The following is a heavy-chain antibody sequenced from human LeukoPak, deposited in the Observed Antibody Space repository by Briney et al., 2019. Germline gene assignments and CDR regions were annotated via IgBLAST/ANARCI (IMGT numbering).Heavy chain of an antibody. CDR3: ARDVDYDSSGYPYYFDY. D-gene: IGHD3-22*01. J-gene: IGHJ4*02. V-gene: IGHV1-18*04. CDR2: ISAYNGNT. CDR1: GYTLTVYY. Sequence: ASVKVSCKASGYTLTVYYIHWVRQAPGQGLEWMGWISAYNGNTNYAQKLQGRVTMTTDTSTSTAYMELRSLRSDDTAVYYCARDVDYDSSGYPYYFDYWGQGTLVTVSS.